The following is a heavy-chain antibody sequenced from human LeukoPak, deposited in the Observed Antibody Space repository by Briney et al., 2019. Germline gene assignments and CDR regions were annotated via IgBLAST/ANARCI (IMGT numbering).Heavy chain of an antibody. Sequence: GGSLRLSCAASGFTFSSYGMHWVRQAPGKGLEWVAFIRYDGSNKYYADSVKGRFTISRDNSKNTLYPQMNSLRAEDTAVYYCAKDQGGLGYCSGGSCYYTPYYYYYYMDVWGKGTTVTVSS. J-gene: IGHJ6*03. CDR3: AKDQGGLGYCSGGSCYYTPYYYYYYMDV. D-gene: IGHD2-15*01. V-gene: IGHV3-30*02. CDR2: IRYDGSNK. CDR1: GFTFSSYG.